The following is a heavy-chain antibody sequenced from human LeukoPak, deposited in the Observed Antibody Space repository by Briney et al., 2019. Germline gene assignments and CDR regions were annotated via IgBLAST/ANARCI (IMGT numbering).Heavy chain of an antibody. CDR3: ARALIRDGYNLDY. V-gene: IGHV4-59*01. D-gene: IGHD5-24*01. J-gene: IGHJ4*02. Sequence: PSETLSLTCTVSGGSISSYYWSWIRQPPGRGLEWIGYIYYSGSTNYNPSLKSRVTISVDTSKNQFSLKLSSVTAADTAVYCCARALIRDGYNLDYWGQGTLVTVSS. CDR1: GGSISSYY. CDR2: IYYSGST.